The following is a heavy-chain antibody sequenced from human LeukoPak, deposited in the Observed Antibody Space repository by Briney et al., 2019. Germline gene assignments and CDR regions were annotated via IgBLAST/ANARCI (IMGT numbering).Heavy chain of an antibody. CDR3: ASLIYYGDYDLRDY. J-gene: IGHJ4*02. CDR2: MNPNSGNT. Sequence: ASVKVSCKASGYTFTSYYMYWVRQATGQGLEWMGWMNPNSGNTGYAQKFQGRVTMTRNTSISTAYMELSSLRSEDTAVYYCASLIYYGDYDLRDYWGQGTLVTVSS. D-gene: IGHD4-17*01. CDR1: GYTFTSYY. V-gene: IGHV1-8*02.